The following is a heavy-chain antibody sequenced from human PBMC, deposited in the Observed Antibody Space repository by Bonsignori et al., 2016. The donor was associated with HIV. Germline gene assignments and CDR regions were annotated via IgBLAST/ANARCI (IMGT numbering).Heavy chain of an antibody. Sequence: EVQLVESGGGLVQPGGSLKLSCTASGFTFSGSAMHWVRQASGKGLEWVGRIRNKVNNYATAYAASVKGRFTISRDDSTNTAYLQMNSLKTEDTAIYYCTSNTPEDYYYGLGVWAKGP. V-gene: IGHV3-73*02. CDR3: TSNTPEDYYYGLGV. CDR2: IRNKVNNYAT. J-gene: IGHJ6*02. CDR1: GFTFSGSA.